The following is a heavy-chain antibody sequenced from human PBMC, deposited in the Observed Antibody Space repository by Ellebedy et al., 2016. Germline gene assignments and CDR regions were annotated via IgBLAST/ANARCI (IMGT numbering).Heavy chain of an antibody. V-gene: IGHV3-11*01. CDR1: GFTFSDYY. CDR2: ISSSGSTI. J-gene: IGHJ1*01. D-gene: IGHD3-9*01. CDR3: ASGKLRYFDWLLKGAGYFQH. Sequence: GESLKISCAASGFTFSDYYMSWIRQAPGKGLEWVSYISSSGSTIYYADSVKGRFTISRDNSKNTLYLQMNSLRAEDTAVYYCASGKLRYFDWLLKGAGYFQHWGQGTLVTVSS.